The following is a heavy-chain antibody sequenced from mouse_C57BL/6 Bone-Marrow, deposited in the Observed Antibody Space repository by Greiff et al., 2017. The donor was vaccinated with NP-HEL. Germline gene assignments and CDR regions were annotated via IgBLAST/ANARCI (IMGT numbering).Heavy chain of an antibody. J-gene: IGHJ3*01. CDR2: IYPRSGNT. CDR3: ARRVALFAY. Sequence: VQVVESGAELARPGASVTLSCKASGYTFTSYGISWVKQRPGQGLEWIGEIYPRSGNTYYNEKFKGKATLTADKSSSTAYMELRSLTSEDSAGYFCARRVALFAYWGQGTLVTVSA. V-gene: IGHV1-81*01. CDR1: GYTFTSYG.